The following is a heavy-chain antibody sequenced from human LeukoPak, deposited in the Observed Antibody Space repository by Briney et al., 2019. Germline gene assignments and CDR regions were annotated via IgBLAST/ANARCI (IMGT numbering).Heavy chain of an antibody. CDR3: ARYSKTDIVVVVDFDY. Sequence: PGGSLRLSCAASGFTFSSYWMSWVRQAPGKGLEWVANIKQDGSEKYYVDSVKGRFTISGDNAKNSLYLQMNSLRAEDTAVYYCARYSKTDIVVVVDFDYWGQGTLVTVSS. V-gene: IGHV3-7*01. D-gene: IGHD2-15*01. CDR2: IKQDGSEK. J-gene: IGHJ4*02. CDR1: GFTFSSYW.